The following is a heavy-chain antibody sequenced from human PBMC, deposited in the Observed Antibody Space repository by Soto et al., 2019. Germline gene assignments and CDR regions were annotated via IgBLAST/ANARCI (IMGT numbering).Heavy chain of an antibody. Sequence: QVQLVQSGAEVQKPGASVKVSCKVSGYTLNEVAMHWVRQAPGKGLEWLGGFDPDEAETIYAQHFQGRVTMTEDTSTDTVYMELSSLRSEDTALYFCTTYHGDYNFDHWGQGTRVTVSS. J-gene: IGHJ5*02. D-gene: IGHD4-17*01. CDR2: FDPDEAET. CDR3: TTYHGDYNFDH. CDR1: GYTLNEVA. V-gene: IGHV1-24*01.